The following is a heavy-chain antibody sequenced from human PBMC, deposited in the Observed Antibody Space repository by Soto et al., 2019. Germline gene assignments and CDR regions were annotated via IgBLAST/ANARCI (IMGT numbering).Heavy chain of an antibody. CDR2: ISQTGAT. Sequence: KTSETLSLTCAVSGGSITSGNSYSFSWIRQPPGRGLEWIGSISQTGATSYNPSLKSRVSVSLDKSKNQFSLRLSSVTAADMAVYYCARAVSPYFGTWFDPWGQGTLVTVSS. V-gene: IGHV4-30-2*01. CDR3: ARAVSPYFGTWFDP. D-gene: IGHD3-10*01. CDR1: GGSITSGNSYS. J-gene: IGHJ5*02.